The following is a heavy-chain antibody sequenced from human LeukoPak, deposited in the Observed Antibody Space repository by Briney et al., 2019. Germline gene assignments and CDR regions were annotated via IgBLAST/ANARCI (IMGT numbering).Heavy chain of an antibody. D-gene: IGHD2/OR15-2a*01. CDR1: GGSISSGGYY. CDR2: IYYSGST. V-gene: IGHV4-30-4*08. J-gene: IGHJ5*02. Sequence: PSQTLSLTCTVSGGSISSGGYYWSWIRQHPGKGLEWIGYIYYSGSTYYDPSLKSRVSISVDTSKNQFSLKLTSVTAADTAVYYCARYRCTTATCGFDPWGQGALVTVSS. CDR3: ARYRCTTATCGFDP.